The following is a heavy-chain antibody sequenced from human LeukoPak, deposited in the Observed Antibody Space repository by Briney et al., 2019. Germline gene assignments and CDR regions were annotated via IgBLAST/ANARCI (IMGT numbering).Heavy chain of an antibody. CDR3: ARTGGPQLWLT. CDR2: ISSRGDTI. Sequence: GGSLRLSCAASGFTFSDYYMSWIRQAPGKGLEWVSYISSRGDTIYYTDSVKGRFTISRDNAKNSLYLQMNSLRAEDTAVYYCARTGGPQLWLTWGQGTLVTVSS. J-gene: IGHJ5*02. D-gene: IGHD5-18*01. CDR1: GFTFSDYY. V-gene: IGHV3-11*04.